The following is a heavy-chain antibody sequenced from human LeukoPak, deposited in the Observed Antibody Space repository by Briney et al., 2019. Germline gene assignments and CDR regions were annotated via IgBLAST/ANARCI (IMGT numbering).Heavy chain of an antibody. CDR2: IKQDGSEK. J-gene: IGHJ5*02. D-gene: IGHD3-10*01. CDR1: RFTFSSYW. CDR3: ARDASRITMVRGGDNWFDP. Sequence: GGSLRLSCAASRFTFSSYWMSWVRQAPGKGLEWVANIKQDGSEKYYVDSVKSRFTISRDNAKNSLYLQMNSLRAEDTAVYYCARDASRITMVRGGDNWFDPWGQGTLVTVSS. V-gene: IGHV3-7*01.